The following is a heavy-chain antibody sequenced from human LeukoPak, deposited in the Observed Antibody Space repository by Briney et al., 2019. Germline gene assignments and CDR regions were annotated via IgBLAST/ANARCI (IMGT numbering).Heavy chain of an antibody. D-gene: IGHD1-26*01. CDR1: GFTFSSYA. J-gene: IGHJ4*02. CDR2: ISYDGSNK. V-gene: IGHV3-30-3*01. Sequence: GGSLRLSCAASGFTFSSYAMHWVRQALGKGLEWVAVISYDGSNKYYADSVKGRFTISRDNSKNTLYLQMNSLRAEDTAVYYCASLVSHKYEREPFFDYWGQGTLVTVSS. CDR3: ASLVSHKYEREPFFDY.